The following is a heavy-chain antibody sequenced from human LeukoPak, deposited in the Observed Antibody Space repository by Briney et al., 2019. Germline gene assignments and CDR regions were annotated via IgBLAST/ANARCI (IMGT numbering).Heavy chain of an antibody. J-gene: IGHJ4*02. CDR3: ASAPIGYCSSTSCSNFDY. V-gene: IGHV5-51*01. Sequence: GESLKISCKASGYSFSNYWIGWVRQMPGKGLEWMGIIYPGDSDTRYSPSFQGQVTISADKSISTAYLQWSSLKASDTAMYYCASAPIGYCSSTSCSNFDYWGQGTLVTVSS. D-gene: IGHD2-2*01. CDR2: IYPGDSDT. CDR1: GYSFSNYW.